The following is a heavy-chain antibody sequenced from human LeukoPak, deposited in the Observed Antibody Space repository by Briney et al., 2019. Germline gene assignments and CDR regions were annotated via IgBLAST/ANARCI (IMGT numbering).Heavy chain of an antibody. D-gene: IGHD3-16*01. CDR2: INHSGST. CDR1: GGSFSGYY. Sequence: SETLSLTCAVYGGSFSGYYWSWIRQPPGKGLEWIGEINHSGSTNYNPSLKSRVTISVDTSKNQFSLKLSSVTAADTAVYYCARGLISPVDVSLYYYYYMDVWRKGTTVTISS. J-gene: IGHJ6*03. CDR3: ARGLISPVDVSLYYYYYMDV. V-gene: IGHV4-34*01.